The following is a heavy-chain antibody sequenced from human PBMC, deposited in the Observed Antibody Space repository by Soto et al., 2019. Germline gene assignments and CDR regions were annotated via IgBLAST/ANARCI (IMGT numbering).Heavy chain of an antibody. J-gene: IGHJ5*02. Sequence: GASVKVSCKASGYTFTGYYMHWVRQAPGQGPEWMGWINPNSGGTNYAQKFQGWVTMTRDTSISTAYMELSRLRSDDTAVYYCARVAGTPGDWFDPWGQGTLVTVSS. CDR1: GYTFTGYY. D-gene: IGHD1-1*01. V-gene: IGHV1-2*04. CDR2: INPNSGGT. CDR3: ARVAGTPGDWFDP.